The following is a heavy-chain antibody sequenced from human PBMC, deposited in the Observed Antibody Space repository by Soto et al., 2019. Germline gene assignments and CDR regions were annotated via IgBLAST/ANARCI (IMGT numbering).Heavy chain of an antibody. CDR1: GGGFSSYA. D-gene: IGHD6-6*01. J-gene: IGHJ4*01. CDR2: IIPIFGTT. Sequence: QVQLVQSGAEVKKPGSSVKVSCKASGGGFSSYALSWVRQAPGQGLEWMGGIIPIFGTTNYARNFQGRVASTAAESTTTAYMQLHSPRAAATDVYSWGRGVNSCSVNDY. CDR3: GRGVNSCSVNDY. V-gene: IGHV1-69*01.